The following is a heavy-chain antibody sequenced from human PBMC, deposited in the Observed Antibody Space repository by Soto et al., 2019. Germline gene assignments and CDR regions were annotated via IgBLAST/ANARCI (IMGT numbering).Heavy chain of an antibody. CDR3: ARVRRWLPEEMVDL. V-gene: IGHV4-34*01. Sequence: QVQLHQWGAGQLRASETLSLTCGVSGGSFIGYYWSWIRQPPGKGLEWIGEVNDSGNSNYNPSLKRRVVISVDTPKNEFSLKMNTVTAADTGVYYCARVRRWLPEEMVDLWGQGALVTVSS. J-gene: IGHJ5*02. CDR1: GGSFIGYY. CDR2: VNDSGNS. D-gene: IGHD5-12*01.